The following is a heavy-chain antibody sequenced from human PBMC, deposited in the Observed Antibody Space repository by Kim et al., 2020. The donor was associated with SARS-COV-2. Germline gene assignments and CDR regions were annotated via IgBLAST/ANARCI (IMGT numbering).Heavy chain of an antibody. Sequence: ASVKVSCKASGYSFTTYGLTWVRQAPGQGLEWMGYIRVYNGKPEYAQKFQGRVTMTTEMSTNTAYMEMRSLRSDDSAMYYCARLQGCGGDCDAFDVWGQGTMVTVSS. D-gene: IGHD2-21*01. V-gene: IGHV1-18*01. CDR2: IRVYNGKP. CDR1: GYSFTTYG. J-gene: IGHJ3*01. CDR3: ARLQGCGGDCDAFDV.